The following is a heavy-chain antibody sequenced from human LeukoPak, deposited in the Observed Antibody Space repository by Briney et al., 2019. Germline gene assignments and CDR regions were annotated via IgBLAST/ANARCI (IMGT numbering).Heavy chain of an antibody. Sequence: QSGGSLRLSCAASGFTFSSYWMHWVRQAPGKGLVWVSRVNSDGSSTSYADSVKGRFTSSRDNAKNTLYLQMNSLRAEDTAVYYCARDPGFWSGYYIAGSYYFDYWGQGTLVTVSS. D-gene: IGHD3-3*01. V-gene: IGHV3-74*01. J-gene: IGHJ4*02. CDR3: ARDPGFWSGYYIAGSYYFDY. CDR2: VNSDGSST. CDR1: GFTFSSYW.